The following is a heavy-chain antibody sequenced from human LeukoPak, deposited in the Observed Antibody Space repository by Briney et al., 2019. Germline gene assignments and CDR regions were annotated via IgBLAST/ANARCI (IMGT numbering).Heavy chain of an antibody. CDR3: ARGITIFGVVIDFDY. CDR1: GYSISSGYY. Sequence: SEXLSLTCAVSGYSISSGYYWGWIRQPPGKGLEWIGSIYNSGSTYYNPSLKSRVTISVDTSKNQFSLKLSSVTAADTAVYYCARGITIFGVVIDFDYWGQGTLVTVSS. V-gene: IGHV4-38-2*01. J-gene: IGHJ4*02. D-gene: IGHD3-3*01. CDR2: IYNSGST.